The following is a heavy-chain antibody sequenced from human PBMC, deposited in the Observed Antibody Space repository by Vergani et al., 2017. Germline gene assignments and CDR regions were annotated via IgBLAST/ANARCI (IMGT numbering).Heavy chain of an antibody. CDR1: GGPFKNSA. CDR2: IITFFGTT. V-gene: IGHV1-69*13. J-gene: IGHJ4*02. CDR3: ARGLTIWFGEGYGYFDY. D-gene: IGHD3-10*01. Sequence: QVQLVQSGAEVKKPGSSVKVSCKASGGPFKNSAFSWVRQVPGQGLEWMGRIITFFGTTDYAQKFQGRFTIIADEFTKTVDMQLSNLRSEDTAVYYCARGLTIWFGEGYGYFDYWGQGTLVTVSS.